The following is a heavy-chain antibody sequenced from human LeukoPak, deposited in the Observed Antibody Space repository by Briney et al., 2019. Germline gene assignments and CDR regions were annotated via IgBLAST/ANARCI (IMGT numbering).Heavy chain of an antibody. D-gene: IGHD2-2*02. Sequence: GESLKISCKGSGYRFTSYWIGWVRQMPGKGLEWMGIIYPGDSDTRYSPSFQGQVTISADKSITTAYLQWSSLKASDTAMYYCAIGGDSSTSCYRCFDYWGRGTLVTVSS. CDR3: AIGGDSSTSCYRCFDY. CDR1: GYRFTSYW. V-gene: IGHV5-51*01. CDR2: IYPGDSDT. J-gene: IGHJ4*02.